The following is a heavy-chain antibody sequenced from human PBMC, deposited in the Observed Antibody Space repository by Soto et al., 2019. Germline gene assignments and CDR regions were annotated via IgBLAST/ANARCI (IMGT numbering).Heavy chain of an antibody. V-gene: IGHV3-23*01. J-gene: IGHJ3*02. Sequence: DVHLLESGGGLVQPGGSLRLSCVASGYNFGSYAMMWVRQAPEKGLEWISTIGGGGIGSYYADSVKGRFTISRDNSKNTLYLQMNSLRAEDTGVYYCARSSGWYEADAFDMWGQGTMVTVSA. D-gene: IGHD6-19*01. CDR3: ARSSGWYEADAFDM. CDR2: IGGGGIGS. CDR1: GYNFGSYA.